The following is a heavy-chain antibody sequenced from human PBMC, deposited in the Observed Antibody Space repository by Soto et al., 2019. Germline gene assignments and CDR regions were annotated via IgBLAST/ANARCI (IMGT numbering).Heavy chain of an antibody. Sequence: QVQLVQSRAEVKKPGASVTVSCKASGYTFTSYYIHWVRQAPGQGLEWMGIINPSGGSTSYAQKFQGRVTMTMDTSTSTVYMEVSGLRSEDTAVYYCARDQEPSTLYYDYYYMDVWGKGTTVTVSS. CDR1: GYTFTSYY. V-gene: IGHV1-46*03. CDR2: INPSGGST. CDR3: ARDQEPSTLYYDYYYMDV. J-gene: IGHJ6*03.